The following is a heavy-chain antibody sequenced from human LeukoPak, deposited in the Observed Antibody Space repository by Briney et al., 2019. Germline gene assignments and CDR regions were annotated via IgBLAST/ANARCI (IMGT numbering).Heavy chain of an antibody. CDR1: GFTFGRYW. CDR3: VKTMTGYFSDGFDI. J-gene: IGHJ3*02. Sequence: GGSLRLSCADSGFTFGRYWMHWVRQAPGKGLVWVSHITTDGSGTSYADSVKGRFTISRDNAKNTLYLQMNSLRAEDTAVYWCVKTMTGYFSDGFDIWGQGTMVTVSS. CDR2: ITTDGSGT. D-gene: IGHD3-9*01. V-gene: IGHV3-74*01.